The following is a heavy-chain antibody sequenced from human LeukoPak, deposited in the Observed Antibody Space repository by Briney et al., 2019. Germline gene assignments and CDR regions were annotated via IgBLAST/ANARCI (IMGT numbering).Heavy chain of an antibody. J-gene: IGHJ6*02. D-gene: IGHD2-2*01. CDR2: IWYDGSNK. CDR1: GFTFSSYG. Sequence: GGSLRLSCAASGFTFSSYGMHWVRQAPGKGLEWVAVIWYDGSNKYYADSVKGRFTISRDNSKNTLYLQMNSLRAEDTAVYYCARDMRQDCSSTSCSPHPPLVYYYYYGMDVWGQGTTVTVSS. CDR3: ARDMRQDCSSTSCSPHPPLVYYYYYGMDV. V-gene: IGHV3-33*01.